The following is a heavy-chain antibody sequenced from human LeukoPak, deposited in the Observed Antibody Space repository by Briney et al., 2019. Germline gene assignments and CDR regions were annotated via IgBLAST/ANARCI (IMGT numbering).Heavy chain of an antibody. V-gene: IGHV3-7*01. J-gene: IGHJ4*02. CDR1: GFTFSSYW. D-gene: IGHD3-22*01. CDR2: IKQDGSEK. CDR3: ARAGYYLPFDY. Sequence: GGSLRLSCAASGFTFSSYWMSWVRQAPGKGLEWVANIKQDGSEKYYVDSVKGRFTISRDNAKNSLYLQVNSLRAEDTAVYYCARAGYYLPFDYWGQGTLVTVSS.